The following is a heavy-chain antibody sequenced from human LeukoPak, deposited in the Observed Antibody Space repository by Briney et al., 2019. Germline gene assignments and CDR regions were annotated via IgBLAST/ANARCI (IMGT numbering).Heavy chain of an antibody. CDR1: GLTFSSCA. CDR3: ARAHYDSSGYPSNIDY. D-gene: IGHD3-22*01. V-gene: IGHV3-30*04. CDR2: ISYDGSNK. J-gene: IGHJ4*02. Sequence: PGGSLRLSCAASGLTFSSCAMHWVRQAPGKGLERVAVISYDGSNKYYADSVKGRFTISRDNSKNTLYLQMNSLRAEDTAVCYCARAHYDSSGYPSNIDYWGQGTLVTVSS.